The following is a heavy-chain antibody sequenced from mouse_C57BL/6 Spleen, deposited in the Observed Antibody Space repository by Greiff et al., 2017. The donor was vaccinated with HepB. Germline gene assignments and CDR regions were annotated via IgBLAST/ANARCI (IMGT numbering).Heavy chain of an antibody. J-gene: IGHJ2*01. Sequence: QVQLQQSGAELARPGASVKMSCKASGYTFTSYTMHWVKQRPGQGLEWIGYINPSSGYTKYNQKFKDKATLTADKSSSTAYMQLSSLTSEDSAVYYCARSVDEGYFDYWGQGATLTVSS. CDR2: INPSSGYT. CDR1: GYTFTSYT. CDR3: ARSVDEGYFDY. V-gene: IGHV1-4*01.